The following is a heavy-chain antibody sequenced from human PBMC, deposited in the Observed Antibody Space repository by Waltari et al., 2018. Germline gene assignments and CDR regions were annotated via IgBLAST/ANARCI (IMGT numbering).Heavy chain of an antibody. Sequence: QVQLQQWGAGLLKPSETLSLTCAVYGGSFRGYYWSWIRQPPGKGLEWIGEINHSGSTNYNPSLKSRVTISVDTSKNQFSLKLSSVTAADTAVYYCARAAVIAARTFDYWGQGTLVTVSS. D-gene: IGHD6-6*01. CDR1: GGSFRGYY. CDR3: ARAAVIAARTFDY. CDR2: INHSGST. V-gene: IGHV4-34*01. J-gene: IGHJ4*02.